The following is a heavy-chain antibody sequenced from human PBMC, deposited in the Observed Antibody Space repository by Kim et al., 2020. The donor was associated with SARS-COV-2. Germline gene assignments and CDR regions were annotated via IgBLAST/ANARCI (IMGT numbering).Heavy chain of an antibody. V-gene: IGHV3-30*18. CDR1: GFTFSSYG. D-gene: IGHD2-15*01. J-gene: IGHJ3*02. CDR3: AKDAHLTRSGAFDI. Sequence: GGSLRLSCAASGFTFSSYGMHWVRQAPGKGLEWVAVISYDGSNKYYADSVKGRFTISRDNSKNTLYLQMNSLRAEDTAVYYCAKDAHLTRSGAFDIWGQGTMVTVSS. CDR2: ISYDGSNK.